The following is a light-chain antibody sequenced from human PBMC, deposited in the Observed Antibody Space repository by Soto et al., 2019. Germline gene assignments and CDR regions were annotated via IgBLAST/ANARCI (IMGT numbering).Light chain of an antibody. CDR2: KAS. CDR1: QTISSW. CDR3: QHYNSYSEA. Sequence: DIQMTQSPSTLSGSVGDRVTITCRASQTISSWLAWYQQKPGKAPKLLIYKASTLKSGVPSRVSGSGSGTEVTLTISSLQPDDGATYYCQHYNSYSEAFGQGTKVDIK. J-gene: IGKJ1*01. V-gene: IGKV1-5*03.